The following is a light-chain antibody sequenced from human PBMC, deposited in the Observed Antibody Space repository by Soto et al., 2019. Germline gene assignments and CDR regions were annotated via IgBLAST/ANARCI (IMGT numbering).Light chain of an antibody. J-gene: IGKJ4*01. V-gene: IGKV1-27*01. Sequence: DIQMTKSPSSLSASVGDRVTITCRASQGISDYLAWYQQKPGKVPKVLIYAASTLQSGVPSRFSGSGFGTDFTLTIRSLQPEDVTTYYCQKYNSAPLTFGGGTKVEIK. CDR3: QKYNSAPLT. CDR1: QGISDY. CDR2: AAS.